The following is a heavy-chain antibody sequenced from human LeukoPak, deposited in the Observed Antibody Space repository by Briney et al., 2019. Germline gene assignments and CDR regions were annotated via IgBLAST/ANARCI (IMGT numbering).Heavy chain of an antibody. CDR3: VKHVGSRWSNNRFDP. Sequence: GGPLRLSVEALGLTLNSFAMGGARQAPGKGLGWSSAVSRFGGTTYYADSAKGRFTISRDDSKNTVYLQMNSLRVDDTALYYCVKHVGSRWSNNRFDPWGQGTLVTVS. J-gene: IGHJ5*02. D-gene: IGHD6-13*01. V-gene: IGHV3-23*01. CDR2: VSRFGGTT. CDR1: GLTLNSFA.